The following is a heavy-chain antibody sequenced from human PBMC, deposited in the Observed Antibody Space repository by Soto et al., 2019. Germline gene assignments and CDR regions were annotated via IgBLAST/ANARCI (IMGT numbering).Heavy chain of an antibody. J-gene: IGHJ4*02. Sequence: GASVKVSCKASGYTFTSYAMHWVRQAPGQRLEWMGWINAGNGNTKYSQKFQGRVTITRDTSASTAYMELSSLRSEDTAVYYCARAYYYDSSGYYLGSPYYFDYWGQGTLVTVSS. CDR1: GYTFTSYA. V-gene: IGHV1-3*01. CDR2: INAGNGNT. D-gene: IGHD3-22*01. CDR3: ARAYYYDSSGYYLGSPYYFDY.